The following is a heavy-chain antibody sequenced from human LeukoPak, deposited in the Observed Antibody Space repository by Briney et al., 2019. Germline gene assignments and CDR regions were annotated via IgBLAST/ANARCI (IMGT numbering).Heavy chain of an antibody. V-gene: IGHV3-21*01. J-gene: IGHJ4*02. Sequence: PGGSLRLSCAASGFTFSSYSMNWVRQAPGKGLEWVSSISSSSTYIYYADSVKGRFTVSRDNAKNSLYLQMNSLRAEDTAVYFCASQYTSSRIFDDWGQGTLVTVSS. D-gene: IGHD6-13*01. CDR2: ISSSSTYI. CDR3: ASQYTSSRIFDD. CDR1: GFTFSSYS.